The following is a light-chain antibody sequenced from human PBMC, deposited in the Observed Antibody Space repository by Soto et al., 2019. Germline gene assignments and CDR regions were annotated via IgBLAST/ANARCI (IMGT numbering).Light chain of an antibody. Sequence: EIVLTQSPGTLSLSPGERATLSCRASQSLSGNYLAWYQQKPGQAPRLLIFGVSSRATGIPDRFSGSGSGTDFTLTINRLEPEDFAVYYCHHYSSSPHTFGLGTKLEIK. CDR3: HHYSSSPHT. V-gene: IGKV3-20*01. CDR1: QSLSGNY. J-gene: IGKJ2*01. CDR2: GVS.